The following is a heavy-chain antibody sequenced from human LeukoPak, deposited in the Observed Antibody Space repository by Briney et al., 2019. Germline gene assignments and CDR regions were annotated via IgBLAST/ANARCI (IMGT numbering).Heavy chain of an antibody. V-gene: IGHV3-33*01. CDR1: GFTFGGYG. J-gene: IGHJ4*02. D-gene: IGHD2-15*01. CDR2: IWYDGSNK. Sequence: GGSLRLSCAASGFTFGGYGMHWVRQTPGEGLEWGAAIWYDGSNKYYADSVKGRFTVSRDNSKNTLYLQMNSLRGEDTAVYYCARDIVASGGRYFDHWGQGTLVTVSS. CDR3: ARDIVASGGRYFDH.